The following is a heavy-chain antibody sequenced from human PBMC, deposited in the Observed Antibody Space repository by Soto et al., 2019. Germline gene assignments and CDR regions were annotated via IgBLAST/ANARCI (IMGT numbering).Heavy chain of an antibody. CDR3: ARDPYSSGSLFPPRD. D-gene: IGHD5-18*01. J-gene: IGHJ4*02. CDR2: ISYDGSKS. V-gene: IGHV3-30-3*01. CDR1: GFTFSTSA. Sequence: GGSLRLSCAASGFTFSTSAMHWVRQAPGKGLEWMTVISYDGSKSHYADSVKGRFTISRDNSKNTPYLQKNSLRADDTALYYCARDPYSSGSLFPPRDWGQGVQVPVSS.